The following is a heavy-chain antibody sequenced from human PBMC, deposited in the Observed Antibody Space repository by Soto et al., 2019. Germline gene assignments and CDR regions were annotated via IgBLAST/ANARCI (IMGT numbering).Heavy chain of an antibody. CDR2: IWYDGSNK. CDR3: AREDGSPRPNYYSYSSSSGRRGYYGMDV. V-gene: IGHV3-33*01. CDR1: GFTFSSYG. Sequence: GGSLRLSCAASGFTFSSYGMHWVRQAPGKGLEWVAVIWYDGSNKYYADSVKGRFTISRDNSKNTLYLQMNSLRAEDTAVYYCAREDGSPRPNYYSYSSSSGRRGYYGMDVWGQGTTVTVSS. J-gene: IGHJ6*02. D-gene: IGHD6-6*01.